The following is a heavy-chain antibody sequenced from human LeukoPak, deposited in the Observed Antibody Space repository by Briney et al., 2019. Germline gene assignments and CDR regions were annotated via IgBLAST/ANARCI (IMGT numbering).Heavy chain of an antibody. CDR1: GFTFSDYY. J-gene: IGHJ4*02. CDR2: ISSSGSTI. Sequence: NPGGSLRLSCAASGFTFSDYYMSWIRQAPGKGLEWVSYISSSGSTIYYADSVKGRFTISRDNAKNSLYLQMNSLRAEDTAVYYCARDLTQGVATFDYWGQGTLVTVSS. CDR3: ARDLTQGVATFDY. V-gene: IGHV3-11*04. D-gene: IGHD2-15*01.